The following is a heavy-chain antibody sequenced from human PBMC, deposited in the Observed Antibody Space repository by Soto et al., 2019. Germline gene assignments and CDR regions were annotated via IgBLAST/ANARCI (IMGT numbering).Heavy chain of an antibody. CDR2: ISWNSGSI. J-gene: IGHJ4*02. Sequence: EVQLVESGGGLVQPGRSLRLSCAASGFTFDDYAMHWVRQAPGKGLEWVSGISWNSGSIGYADSVKGRFTISRDNAKNSLYLQMNSLRAEDTALYYCAKGITFGGVIVIGGFDYWAQGTLVTVSS. CDR1: GFTFDDYA. CDR3: AKGITFGGVIVIGGFDY. D-gene: IGHD3-16*02. V-gene: IGHV3-9*01.